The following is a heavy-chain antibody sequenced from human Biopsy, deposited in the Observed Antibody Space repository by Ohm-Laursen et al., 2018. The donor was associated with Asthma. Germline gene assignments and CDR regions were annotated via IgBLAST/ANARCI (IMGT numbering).Heavy chain of an antibody. D-gene: IGHD1-1*01. CDR1: GFSFSNFA. CDR2: ISKDASTQ. V-gene: IGHV3-30*01. Sequence: SLRLSCAASGFSFSNFAIHWVRQAPGKGLEWVGVISKDASTQDYADSVKGRFTMARDNSKNTLDLQMNSLREEDTAVYYCVRDGTDDASDIWGQGIVVSVSS. J-gene: IGHJ3*02. CDR3: VRDGTDDASDI.